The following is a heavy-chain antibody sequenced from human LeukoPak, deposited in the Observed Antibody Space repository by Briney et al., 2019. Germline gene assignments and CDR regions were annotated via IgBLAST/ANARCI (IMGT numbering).Heavy chain of an antibody. CDR1: GGSINNYY. CDR3: ARSRRKKYYDFWSGYLD. CDR2: IYYSGST. V-gene: IGHV4-59*12. D-gene: IGHD3-3*01. Sequence: SETLSLTCTVSGGSINNYYWSWIRQPPGKGLEWIGYIYYSGSTNYNPSLKSRVTISIDTSKNQFSLKLSSVTAADTAVYYCARSRRKKYYDFWSGYLDWGQGTLVTVSS. J-gene: IGHJ4*02.